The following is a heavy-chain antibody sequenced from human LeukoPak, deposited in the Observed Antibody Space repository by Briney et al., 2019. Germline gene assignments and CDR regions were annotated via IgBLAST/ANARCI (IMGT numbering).Heavy chain of an antibody. Sequence: PGGSLRLSCAASGFTFSSNSMNWVRQAPGKGLGWVSSISTSSSYIYYADSLKGRFTISRDNAKNSLYPQMNSLRAEDTAVYYCARDADYGAASWFDPWGQGTLVTVSS. J-gene: IGHJ5*02. V-gene: IGHV3-21*01. CDR3: ARDADYGAASWFDP. CDR1: GFTFSSNS. CDR2: ISTSSSYI. D-gene: IGHD4-17*01.